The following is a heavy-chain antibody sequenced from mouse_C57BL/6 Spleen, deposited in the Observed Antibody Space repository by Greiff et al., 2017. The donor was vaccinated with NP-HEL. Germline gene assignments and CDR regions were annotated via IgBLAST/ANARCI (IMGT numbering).Heavy chain of an antibody. CDR2: INPSSGYT. D-gene: IGHD1-1*01. CDR3: ARSGSSYVRAMDY. J-gene: IGHJ4*01. CDR1: GYTFTSYW. V-gene: IGHV1-7*01. Sequence: DQLQQSGAELAKPGASVKLSCKASGYTFTSYWMHWVKQRPGQGLEWIGYINPSSGYTKYNQKFKDKATLTADKSSSTAYMQLSSLTYEDSAVYYCARSGSSYVRAMDYWGQGTSVTVSS.